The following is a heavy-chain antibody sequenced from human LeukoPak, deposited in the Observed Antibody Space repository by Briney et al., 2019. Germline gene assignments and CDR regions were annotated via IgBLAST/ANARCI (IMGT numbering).Heavy chain of an antibody. J-gene: IGHJ3*02. CDR3: ARGPYSYDSSGAFDI. CDR2: IYHTGNI. D-gene: IGHD3-22*01. CDR1: GASVTSYY. V-gene: IGHV4-59*08. Sequence: SETLSLTCTVSGASVTSYYWTWIRQPPGKGLEWIGYIYHTGNIKYSPSLNSRVTISVDTSKNQFSLKLSSVTAADTAVYFCARGPYSYDSSGAFDIWGQGTMVTVSS.